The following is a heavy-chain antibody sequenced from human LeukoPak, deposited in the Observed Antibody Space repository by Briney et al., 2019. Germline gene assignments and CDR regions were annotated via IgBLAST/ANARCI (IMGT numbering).Heavy chain of an antibody. CDR1: GFTFSSYW. CDR3: TRDLMDYDVSTGLHHYYMDV. CDR2: INGDGRNI. Sequence: GGSLRLSCVASGFTFSSYWMHWVRQDPRKGLVWVSRINGDGRNINYADSVRGRLTISRDNAKNTLYLQMNTLRVEDTAVYYCTRDLMDYDVSTGLHHYYMDVWGQGTTVTVSS. V-gene: IGHV3-74*01. J-gene: IGHJ6*02. D-gene: IGHD3-9*01.